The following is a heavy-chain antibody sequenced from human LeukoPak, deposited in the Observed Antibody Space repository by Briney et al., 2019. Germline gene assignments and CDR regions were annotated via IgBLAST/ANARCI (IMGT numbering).Heavy chain of an antibody. D-gene: IGHD6-13*01. CDR2: INQSGRT. CDR3: ARFRGDSSSWYTGYYYYYMDV. J-gene: IGHJ6*03. Sequence: SETLSLTCAVYGGSFSGYYWSWIRQPPGKGLEWIGEINQSGRTNYNPSLKSRVTMSLDTSKNQFSLKLSSVTAADTAVYYCARFRGDSSSWYTGYYYYYMDVWGKGTTVTVSS. CDR1: GGSFSGYY. V-gene: IGHV4-34*01.